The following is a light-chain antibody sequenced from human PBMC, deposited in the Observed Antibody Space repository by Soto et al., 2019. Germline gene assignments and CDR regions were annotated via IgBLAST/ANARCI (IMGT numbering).Light chain of an antibody. CDR3: QQYGSSPAYT. J-gene: IGKJ2*01. Sequence: EIVLTQSPGTLSLSPGERATFSCRASQSVSSSYLACYQQKPGQAPRLLIYGASSRATGIPDRFSASGSGTDFTLTISRLEPEDFAVYYCQQYGSSPAYTFGQGTKVDIK. CDR2: GAS. V-gene: IGKV3-20*01. CDR1: QSVSSSY.